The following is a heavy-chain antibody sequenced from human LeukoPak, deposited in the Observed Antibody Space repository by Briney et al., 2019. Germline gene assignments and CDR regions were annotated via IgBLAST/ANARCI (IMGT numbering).Heavy chain of an antibody. CDR1: GGSVSNGGYY. D-gene: IGHD2-15*01. V-gene: IGHV4-30-4*08. J-gene: IGHJ1*01. CDR2: ISYSGST. Sequence: PSQTLSLTCTVSGGSVSNGGYYWTWIRQLPGTGLEWIAYISYSGSTYYNPSLKSRVTISVDRSKNQFSLKLSSVTAADTAVYYCARSLGGGPNYFQHWGQGTLVTVSS. CDR3: ARSLGGGPNYFQH.